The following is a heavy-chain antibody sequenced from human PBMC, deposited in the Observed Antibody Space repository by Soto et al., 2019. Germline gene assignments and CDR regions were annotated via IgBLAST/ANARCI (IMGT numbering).Heavy chain of an antibody. CDR3: GGTTYGSGSYGY. CDR2: IYWDDDK. Sequence: QITLKESGPTLVKPTQTLTLTCTFSGFSLSTSGVGVGWIRQPPGKALEWVALIYWDDDKRYSPSLKSRLTILQDASKNQVVLTLTDMDPVDTATYDCGGTTYGSGSYGYWGQGTLVTASS. J-gene: IGHJ4*02. V-gene: IGHV2-5*02. CDR1: GFSLSTSGVG. D-gene: IGHD3-10*01.